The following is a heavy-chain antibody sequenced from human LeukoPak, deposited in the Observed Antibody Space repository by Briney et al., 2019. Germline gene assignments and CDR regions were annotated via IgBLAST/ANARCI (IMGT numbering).Heavy chain of an antibody. CDR2: ILYDRSRK. V-gene: IGHV3-30*03. CDR3: ARRLRSSWSGSYYGMDV. D-gene: IGHD6-13*01. J-gene: IGHJ6*02. Sequence: GKSLRLSCAASGFTFTNHAMHWVRQAPGKGLEWVANILYDRSRKNYADSVKGRFSVYRDNSNYSLYLQMNSLRIEDTAVYYCARRLRSSWSGSYYGMDVWGQGTTVTVSS. CDR1: GFTFTNHA.